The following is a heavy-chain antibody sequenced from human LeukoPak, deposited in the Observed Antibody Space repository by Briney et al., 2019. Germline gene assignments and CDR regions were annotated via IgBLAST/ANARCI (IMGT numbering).Heavy chain of an antibody. V-gene: IGHV1-69*06. CDR3: ARGGTVAGTGYKVGYYFYYMDV. CDR1: GCTFSSYA. D-gene: IGHD6-19*01. CDR2: IIPIFGKA. Sequence: SVKVSCKASGCTFSSYAIRWVRQAPGQGLEWMGGIIPIFGKANYAQNFQGRVTITADKSKSPAYMELSSLRSEDTAVYYCARGGTVAGTGYKVGYYFYYMDVSGKGATVTVSS. J-gene: IGHJ6*03.